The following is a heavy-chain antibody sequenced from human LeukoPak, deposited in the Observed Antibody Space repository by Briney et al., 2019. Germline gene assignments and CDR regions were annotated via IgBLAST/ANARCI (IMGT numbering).Heavy chain of an antibody. Sequence: GGSLRLSCAASGFTFNKYSMSWVRQAPGKGLEWISYIDGSSATICYADSVKGRFTTSRDNTKNSVYLHMNSLRAEDTAMYYCATYGRDGYKGFYWGQGTLVTVSS. CDR2: IDGSSATI. J-gene: IGHJ4*02. CDR3: ATYGRDGYKGFY. V-gene: IGHV3-48*04. CDR1: GFTFNKYS. D-gene: IGHD5-24*01.